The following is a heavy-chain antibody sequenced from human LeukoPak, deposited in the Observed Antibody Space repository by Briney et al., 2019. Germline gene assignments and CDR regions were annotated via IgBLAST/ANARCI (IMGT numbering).Heavy chain of an antibody. CDR3: ARDDYYDSSGYCFDD. CDR1: GFTFSSYS. Sequence: GGSLRLSCAASGFTFSSYSMNWVRQAPGKGLEWVSSISSSSSYKYYADSVKGRFTISRDNAKNSLYLQMNSLRVEDTAVYYCARDDYYDSSGYCFDDWGQGTLVTVSS. V-gene: IGHV3-21*01. D-gene: IGHD3-22*01. J-gene: IGHJ4*02. CDR2: ISSSSSYK.